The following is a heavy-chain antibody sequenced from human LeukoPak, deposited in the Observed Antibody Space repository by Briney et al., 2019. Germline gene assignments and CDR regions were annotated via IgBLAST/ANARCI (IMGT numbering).Heavy chain of an antibody. D-gene: IGHD3-9*01. J-gene: IGHJ4*02. CDR3: AKAEGYDVLTGLDY. V-gene: IGHV3-23*01. Sequence: GGSLRLSCATSGFTFLSYAMSWVRPAPAKGLEWVSGICAGGGSTYYADTVKGRVTLSIDNSKNTQCLQMNSPRTADTAVYLCAKAEGYDVLTGLDYWGQGTLVTVSS. CDR2: ICAGGGST. CDR1: GFTFLSYA.